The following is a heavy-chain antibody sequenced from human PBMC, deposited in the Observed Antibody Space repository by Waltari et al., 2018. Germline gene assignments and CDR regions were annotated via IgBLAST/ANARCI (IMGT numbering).Heavy chain of an antibody. CDR1: GGTLSSSP. CDR2: IIPIFGTT. D-gene: IGHD3-3*01. J-gene: IGHJ6*03. Sequence: QVQLVQSGAEVKKPGSSVKVSCKASGGTLSSSPFPWVRQAPGQGLEWMGGIIPIFGTTNYAQKFQGRVTISADESTSTVFLELSSLRAEDTAVYYCARDFWSGTDYYYYMDVWGKGTTVTVSS. CDR3: ARDFWSGTDYYYYMDV. V-gene: IGHV1-69*01.